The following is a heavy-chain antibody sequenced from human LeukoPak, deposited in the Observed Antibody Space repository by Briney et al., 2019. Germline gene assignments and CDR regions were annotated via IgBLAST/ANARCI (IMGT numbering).Heavy chain of an antibody. CDR1: GVSLRTGGVG. Sequence: KWSGPTLVNPTQTLTLTCTFSGVSLRTGGVGVGWIRQPPGKALEWLALIYWDDAKRYSPSLKSRLTITKDTSKNQVVLTMTNMDPVDTATYYCAHRRTVTTSFFFDYWGQGTLVTVSS. J-gene: IGHJ4*02. CDR2: IYWDDAK. CDR3: AHRRTVTTSFFFDY. D-gene: IGHD4-17*01. V-gene: IGHV2-5*02.